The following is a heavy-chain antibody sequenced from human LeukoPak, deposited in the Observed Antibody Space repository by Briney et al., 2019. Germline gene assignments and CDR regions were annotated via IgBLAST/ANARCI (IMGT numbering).Heavy chain of an antibody. V-gene: IGHV3-33*01. D-gene: IGHD6-13*01. Sequence: GRSLRLSCAASGFTFSSYGMHWVRQAPGKGLEWVAVIWYDGSNKYYADSVKGRFTVSRDNSKNTLYLQMNSLRAEDTAVYYCARGSVSSNYYYYGMDVWGQGTTVTVSS. CDR3: ARGSVSSNYYYYGMDV. CDR2: IWYDGSNK. CDR1: GFTFSSYG. J-gene: IGHJ6*02.